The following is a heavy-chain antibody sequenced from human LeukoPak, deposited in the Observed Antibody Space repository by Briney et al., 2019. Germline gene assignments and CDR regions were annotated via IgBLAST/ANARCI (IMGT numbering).Heavy chain of an antibody. D-gene: IGHD3-22*01. CDR1: GGSISSGDYS. CDR3: AINTADYYDSSGYLY. J-gene: IGHJ4*02. V-gene: IGHV4-30-4*08. CDR2: IYYSGST. Sequence: SQTLSLTCTVSGGSISSGDYSWSWIRQHPGKGLEWIGYIYYSGSTYYNPSLKSRVTISVDTSKNQFSLKLSSVTAADTAVYYCAINTADYYDSSGYLYWGQGTLVTVSS.